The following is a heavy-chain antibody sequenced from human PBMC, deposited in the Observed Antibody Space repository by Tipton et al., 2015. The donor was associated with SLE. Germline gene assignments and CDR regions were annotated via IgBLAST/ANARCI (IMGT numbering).Heavy chain of an antibody. V-gene: IGHV4-59*01. CDR3: ARETTGDTYYYYGIDV. CDR2: IYYSGST. D-gene: IGHD7-27*01. CDR1: GGSISSYY. J-gene: IGHJ6*02. Sequence: LRLSCTVSGGSISSYYWSWIRQPPGKGLEWIGYIYYSGSTNYNPSLKSRVTISVDTSKNQFYLNLSSVTAADTAVYYCARETTGDTYYYYGIDVWGQGTTVTVSS.